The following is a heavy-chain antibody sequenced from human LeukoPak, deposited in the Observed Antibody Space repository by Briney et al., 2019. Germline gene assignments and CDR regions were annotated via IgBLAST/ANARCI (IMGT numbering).Heavy chain of an antibody. J-gene: IGHJ5*02. Sequence: GGSLRLSCAASGFTFSNAWMSWVRQAPGKGLEWVGRIKSKTDGGTTDYAAPVKDRFTISRDDSKNTLYLQMNSLKTEDTAVYYCTTDGAYNWNDVAWFDPRGQGTLVTVSS. CDR2: IKSKTDGGTT. CDR1: GFTFSNAW. CDR3: TTDGAYNWNDVAWFDP. D-gene: IGHD1-1*01. V-gene: IGHV3-15*01.